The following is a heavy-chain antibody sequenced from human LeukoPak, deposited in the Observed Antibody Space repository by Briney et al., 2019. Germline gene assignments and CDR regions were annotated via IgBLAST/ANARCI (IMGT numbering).Heavy chain of an antibody. D-gene: IGHD1-26*01. CDR2: VDASGST. CDR3: ARWGVGFSDNGFDY. CDR1: GGSILGGYFY. Sequence: SQTLSLTCTVSGGSILGGYFYWSWVRQPAGKGLEWIGRVDASGSTNYNPSLRSRVIISVDTSKNQFSLNLSSVTAADTAVYYCARWGVGFSDNGFDYWGRGSLVTVSS. J-gene: IGHJ4*02. V-gene: IGHV4-61*02.